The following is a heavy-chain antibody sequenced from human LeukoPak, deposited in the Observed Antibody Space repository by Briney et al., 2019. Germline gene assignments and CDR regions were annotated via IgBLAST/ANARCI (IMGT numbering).Heavy chain of an antibody. CDR3: ARSGATVTTAGDNWFDP. V-gene: IGHV4-31*03. CDR1: GGSISSGGYY. J-gene: IGHJ5*02. D-gene: IGHD4-17*01. Sequence: PSQTLSLTCTVSGGSISSGGYYWSWIRQHPGKGLEWIGYIYYSGSTYYNPSLKSRVTISVDTSKNQFSLKLSSVTAADTAVYYCARSGATVTTAGDNWFDPWGQGTLVTVSS. CDR2: IYYSGST.